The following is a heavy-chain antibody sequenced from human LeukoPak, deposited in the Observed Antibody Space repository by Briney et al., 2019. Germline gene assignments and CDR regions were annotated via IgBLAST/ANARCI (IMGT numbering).Heavy chain of an antibody. CDR1: GFNFGNHW. D-gene: IGHD1-14*01. CDR2: IKEDGTLA. Sequence: LSGGSLRLSCAASGFNFGNHWMDWVRQAPGQGLEWVANIKEDGTLAYYADSVRGRFSISRDNTRNSLFLQMNGLRAEDTAVYFCVRDGYNQNRFDFWGQGTLITVSS. CDR3: VRDGYNQNRFDF. V-gene: IGHV3-7*03. J-gene: IGHJ4*02.